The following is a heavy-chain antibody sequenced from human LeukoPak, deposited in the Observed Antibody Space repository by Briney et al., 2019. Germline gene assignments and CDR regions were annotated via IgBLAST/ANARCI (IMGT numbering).Heavy chain of an antibody. J-gene: IGHJ6*02. V-gene: IGHV4-31*03. D-gene: IGHD4-17*01. CDR1: GGSISSGGYY. Sequence: SETLSLTCTVSGGSISSGGYYWSWIRQHPGKGLEWIGYIYYCGSTYYNPSLKSRVTISVDTSKNQFSLKLSSVTAADTAVYYCARAPYGDGAGMDVWGQGTTVTVSS. CDR3: ARAPYGDGAGMDV. CDR2: IYYCGST.